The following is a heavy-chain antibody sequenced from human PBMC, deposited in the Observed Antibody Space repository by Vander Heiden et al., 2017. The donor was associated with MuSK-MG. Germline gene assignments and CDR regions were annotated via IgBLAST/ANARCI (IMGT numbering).Heavy chain of an antibody. CDR3: AKGKKSVYGDYVGAFDI. D-gene: IGHD4-17*01. Sequence: QVQLVESGGGVVQPGRSLRLSCAASGFTFSSYGMHWVRQAPGKGLEWVAVISYDGSNKYYADSVKGRFTISRDNSKNTLYLQMNSLRAEDTAVYYCAKGKKSVYGDYVGAFDIWGQGTMVTVSS. V-gene: IGHV3-30*18. CDR2: ISYDGSNK. CDR1: GFTFSSYG. J-gene: IGHJ3*02.